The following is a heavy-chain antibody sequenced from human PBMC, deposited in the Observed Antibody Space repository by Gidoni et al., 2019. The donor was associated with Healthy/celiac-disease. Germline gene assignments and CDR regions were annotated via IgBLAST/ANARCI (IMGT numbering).Heavy chain of an antibody. V-gene: IGHV3-23*01. D-gene: IGHD4-17*01. CDR1: GFTFSSYA. Sequence: EVQLLESGGGLVQPGGSLRLPCGASGFTFSSYAMSWVRQAPGKGLEWVSASSGSGGSTYYADSVKGRFTISRDNSKNTLYLQMNSLRAEDTAVYYCAKVRGGDYASYYYGMDVWGQGTTVTVSS. J-gene: IGHJ6*02. CDR3: AKVRGGDYASYYYGMDV. CDR2: SSGSGGST.